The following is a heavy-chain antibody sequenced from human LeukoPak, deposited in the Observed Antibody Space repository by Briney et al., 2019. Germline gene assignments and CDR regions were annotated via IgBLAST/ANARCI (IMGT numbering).Heavy chain of an antibody. CDR2: IYPGDSDT. CDR3: ARLSGQNYYYYYMDV. V-gene: IGHV5-51*01. J-gene: IGHJ6*03. CDR1: GYSFTSYW. D-gene: IGHD2-15*01. Sequence: GESLKISCKGSGYSFTSYWIGWVRQMPGKGLEWMGIIYPGDSDTRYSPSFQGQVTISADKSISTAYLQWSSLKASDTAMYYCARLSGQNYYYYYMDVWGKGTTVTVSS.